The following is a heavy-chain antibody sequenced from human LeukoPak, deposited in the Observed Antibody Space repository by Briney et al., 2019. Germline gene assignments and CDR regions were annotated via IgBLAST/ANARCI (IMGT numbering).Heavy chain of an antibody. Sequence: ASVKVSCKASGYTFTGYYMHWVRQAPGQGLEWMGWINPNSGGTNYAQKFQGRVTMTRDTYISTAYMELSRLRSDDTAVYYCARVVRDYYDSSGYLAPWGQGTLVTVSS. J-gene: IGHJ5*02. CDR3: ARVVRDYYDSSGYLAP. CDR2: INPNSGGT. V-gene: IGHV1-2*02. D-gene: IGHD3-22*01. CDR1: GYTFTGYY.